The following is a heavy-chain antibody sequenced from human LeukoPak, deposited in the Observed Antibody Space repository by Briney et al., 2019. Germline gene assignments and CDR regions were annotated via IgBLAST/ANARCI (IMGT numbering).Heavy chain of an antibody. D-gene: IGHD4-17*01. CDR2: ITGSGDKT. CDR1: GFTFSNYA. CDR3: AKDRVTTVTSFFPQFDY. J-gene: IGHJ4*02. Sequence: GGSLRLSCAASGFTFSNYAMHWVRQAPGKGLEWVSAITGSGDKTYYADSVRGRLTVSRDNSKNTVYLQINSLRADDTAVYYCAKDRVTTVTSFFPQFDYWGQGTLVTVSS. V-gene: IGHV3-23*01.